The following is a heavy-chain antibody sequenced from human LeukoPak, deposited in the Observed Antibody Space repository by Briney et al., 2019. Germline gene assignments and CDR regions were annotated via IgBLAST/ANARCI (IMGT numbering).Heavy chain of an antibody. CDR2: IGGSDGSV. V-gene: IGHV3-23*01. CDR1: GFTFSNYA. J-gene: IGHJ6*02. D-gene: IGHD2-2*01. CDR3: AKAMSSTSLYHYHGMDV. Sequence: GGSLRLSCVGSGFTFSNYAMSWVRQVPGKGVEWVSVIGGSDGSVHYADSVKGRFIISRDNSKNTLYLRMSSLRAEDTAVYHCAKAMSSTSLYHYHGMDVWGQGTTVTVSS.